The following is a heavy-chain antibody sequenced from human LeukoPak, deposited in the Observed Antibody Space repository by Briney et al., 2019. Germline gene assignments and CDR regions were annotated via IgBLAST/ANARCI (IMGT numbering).Heavy chain of an antibody. D-gene: IGHD3-22*01. CDR2: IYYSGST. CDR3: AATYYYDSSGSHPNFNFDY. J-gene: IGHJ4*02. V-gene: IGHV4-59*01. Sequence: PSETLSLTCTVSGGSISSYYWSWIRQPPGKGLEWIGYIYYSGSTNYNPSPKSRVTISVDTSKNQFSLKLSSVTAADTAVYYCAATYYYDSSGSHPNFNFDYWGQGTLVTVSS. CDR1: GGSISSYY.